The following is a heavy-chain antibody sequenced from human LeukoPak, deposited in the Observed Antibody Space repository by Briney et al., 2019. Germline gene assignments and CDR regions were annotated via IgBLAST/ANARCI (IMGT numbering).Heavy chain of an antibody. D-gene: IGHD6-19*01. J-gene: IGHJ4*02. CDR1: GGSLSGSY. Sequence: KASETLSLTCAVYGGSLSGSYWSWIRQPPGKGLEWIGEINHSGSTNYNPSLKSRVTISVDTSKNQFSLKLSSVTAADTAVYYCARGASSGWYDSLGYWGQGTLVTVSS. CDR3: ARGASSGWYDSLGY. CDR2: INHSGST. V-gene: IGHV4-34*01.